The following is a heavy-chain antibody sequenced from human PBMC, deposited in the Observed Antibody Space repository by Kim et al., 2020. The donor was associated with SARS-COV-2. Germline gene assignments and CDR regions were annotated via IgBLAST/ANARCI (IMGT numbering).Heavy chain of an antibody. CDR3: ARVRQLWLRFPAFGPNWFDP. D-gene: IGHD5-18*01. J-gene: IGHJ5*02. Sequence: ASVKVSCKASGYTFTSYGISWVRQAPGQGLEWMGWISAYNGNTNYAQKLQGRVTMTTDTSTSTAYMELRSLRSDDTAVYYCARVRQLWLRFPAFGPNWFDPWGQGTLVTVSS. CDR2: ISAYNGNT. V-gene: IGHV1-18*01. CDR1: GYTFTSYG.